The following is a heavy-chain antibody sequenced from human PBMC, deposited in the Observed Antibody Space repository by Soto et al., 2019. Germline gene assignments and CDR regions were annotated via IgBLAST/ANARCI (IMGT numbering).Heavy chain of an antibody. J-gene: IGHJ6*02. CDR2: IYYSGST. V-gene: IGHV4-39*01. Sequence: SETLSLTCTVSGGSISSSSYYWGWIRQPPGKGLEWIGSIYYSGSTYYNPSLKRRVTISVDTSKNQFSLKLSSVTAADTAVYYCARHGDDYGMDVWGQGTTVTVSS. D-gene: IGHD7-27*01. CDR1: GGSISSSSYY. CDR3: ARHGDDYGMDV.